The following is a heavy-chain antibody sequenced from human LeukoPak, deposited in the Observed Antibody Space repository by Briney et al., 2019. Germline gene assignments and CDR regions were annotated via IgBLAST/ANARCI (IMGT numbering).Heavy chain of an antibody. J-gene: IGHJ4*02. Sequence: KPSETLSLTCTVSGGSISSYYWSWIRQPPGKGLEWIGYISYSGNTNYNPSLKSRVTILVDTSKNQFSLKLTSVTAADTAVYYCARQGGYIAPLALWGQGTLVTVSA. CDR2: ISYSGNT. CDR1: GGSISSYY. V-gene: IGHV4-59*08. CDR3: ARQGGYIAPLAL. D-gene: IGHD6-13*01.